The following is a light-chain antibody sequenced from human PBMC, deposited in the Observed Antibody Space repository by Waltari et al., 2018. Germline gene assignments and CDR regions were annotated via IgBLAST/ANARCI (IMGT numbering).Light chain of an antibody. V-gene: IGLV2-11*01. CDR2: DVS. Sequence: QSALTQPRSVSGSPGQSVTISCTGPSSDVGGYNYVPWYQQHPGKAPKFMIYDVSPRPSGVPDRFSGSKSANTASLTISGLQAEDEADYYCCSYAGRYTWVFGGGTKLTVL. CDR3: CSYAGRYTWV. CDR1: SSDVGGYNY. J-gene: IGLJ3*02.